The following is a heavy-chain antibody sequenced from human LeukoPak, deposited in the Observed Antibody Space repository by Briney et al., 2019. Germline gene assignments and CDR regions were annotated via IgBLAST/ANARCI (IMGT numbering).Heavy chain of an antibody. D-gene: IGHD1-26*01. Sequence: GGSLRLSCAASGFTVSSNYMSWVRQAPGKGLEWVSVIYSGGSTYYADSVKGRFTISRDNSKNMLYLQMNSLRAEDTAVYYCAREVGAYYFDYWGQGTLVTVSS. CDR1: GFTVSSNY. V-gene: IGHV3-53*01. CDR3: AREVGAYYFDY. CDR2: IYSGGST. J-gene: IGHJ4*02.